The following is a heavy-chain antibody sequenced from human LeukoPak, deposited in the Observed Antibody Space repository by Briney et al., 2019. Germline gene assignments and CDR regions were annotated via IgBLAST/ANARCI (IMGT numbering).Heavy chain of an antibody. CDR2: INSDGSST. CDR1: GFTFSSYW. V-gene: IGHV3-74*01. Sequence: PGGSLRLSCAASGFTFSSYWMHWVRQAPGKGLVWVSRINSDGSSTSYADSVKGRFTISRDNAKNTLYLQMNSLRAEDTAVCYCASISRVTTHDYWGQGTLVTVSS. CDR3: ASISRVTTHDY. D-gene: IGHD4-17*01. J-gene: IGHJ4*02.